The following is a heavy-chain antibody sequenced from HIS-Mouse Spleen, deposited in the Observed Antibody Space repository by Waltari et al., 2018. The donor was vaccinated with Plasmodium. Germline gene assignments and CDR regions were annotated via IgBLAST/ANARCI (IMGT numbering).Heavy chain of an antibody. D-gene: IGHD3-9*01. V-gene: IGHV4-59*01. CDR3: AREPYDILTGYYDAFDI. Sequence: QVQLQESGPGLVKPSETLSLTCTVSGGSISSYYWSWIRQPPGKGLEWIGYFNYSGSTNYNPARKSRVTISVDTSKNQFSLKLSSVTAAETAVYYCAREPYDILTGYYDAFDIWGQGTMVTVSS. CDR2: FNYSGST. CDR1: GGSISSYY. J-gene: IGHJ3*02.